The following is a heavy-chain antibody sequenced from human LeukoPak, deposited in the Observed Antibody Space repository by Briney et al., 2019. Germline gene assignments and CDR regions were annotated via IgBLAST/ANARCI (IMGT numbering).Heavy chain of an antibody. CDR1: GYTFTDSY. CDR3: ARKSASGYYSNFDY. Sequence: GASVKVSRKASGYTFTDSYMHWVRQAPGQGLKWMGWINPYSGGTNYAQEFQGRVTMTRDTSISTAYMELSRLTSDDTAVYYCARKSASGYYSNFDYWGQGTLVTVSS. D-gene: IGHD3-22*01. J-gene: IGHJ4*02. V-gene: IGHV1-2*02. CDR2: INPYSGGT.